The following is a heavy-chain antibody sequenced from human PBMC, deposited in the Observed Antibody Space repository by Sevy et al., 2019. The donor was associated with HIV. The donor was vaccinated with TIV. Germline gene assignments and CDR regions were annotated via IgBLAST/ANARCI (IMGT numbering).Heavy chain of an antibody. CDR2: ISGSGGST. CDR3: AKDHKSGYYDSSGPI. V-gene: IGHV3-23*01. D-gene: IGHD3-22*01. J-gene: IGHJ3*02. CDR1: GFNLSSYA. Sequence: GGSLRLSCAASGFNLSSYAMSWVRQAPGKGLGWVSAISGSGGSTYYADSVKGRFTISRDNSKNTLYLQMNSLRAEDTAVYYCAKDHKSGYYDSSGPIWGQGTMVTVSS.